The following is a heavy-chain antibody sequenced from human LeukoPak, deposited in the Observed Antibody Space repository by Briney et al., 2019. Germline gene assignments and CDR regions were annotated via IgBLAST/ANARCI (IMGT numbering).Heavy chain of an antibody. CDR2: ISYDGSNR. D-gene: IGHD4-17*01. Sequence: GGSLRLSCAVSVFTLRSYTMQWVRQAPRKGLEWVTVISYDGSNRYYADSVKGRFTISRDNSRNTLYLQMNSLRAEDTAVYYCAREFGDPYYFDYWGQGTLVTVSS. J-gene: IGHJ4*02. V-gene: IGHV3-30-3*01. CDR1: VFTLRSYT. CDR3: AREFGDPYYFDY.